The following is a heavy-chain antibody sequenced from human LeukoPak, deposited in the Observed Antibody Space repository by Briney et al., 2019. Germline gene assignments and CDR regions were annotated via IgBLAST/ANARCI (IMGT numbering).Heavy chain of an antibody. Sequence: GESVKISCKGSGYSFTTYWIGWVRQMPGKGLEWMGIIYPGDSDTRYSPSFQGQVTISADKSISTAYLQWSSLKASDSALYYCARHHFPRATVPRFGLDYGMGVWGQGTTVTVSS. J-gene: IGHJ6*02. CDR1: GYSFTTYW. V-gene: IGHV5-51*01. CDR2: IYPGDSDT. CDR3: ARHHFPRATVPRFGLDYGMGV. D-gene: IGHD4-17*01.